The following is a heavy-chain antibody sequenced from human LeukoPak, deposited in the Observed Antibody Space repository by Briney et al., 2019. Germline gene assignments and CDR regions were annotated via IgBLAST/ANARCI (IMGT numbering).Heavy chain of an antibody. CDR3: AKDRDPMPSRGMDV. D-gene: IGHD2-2*01. CDR1: GFTFSNYW. Sequence: PGGSLRLSCAASGFTFSNYWMHWVRQGPGKGLVWVSRIKGDGSDPSYADSVKGRFTISRDNAKSTLYLQMNSLRAEDTAVYYCAKDRDPMPSRGMDVWGQGTTVAVSS. J-gene: IGHJ6*02. CDR2: IKGDGSDP. V-gene: IGHV3-74*01.